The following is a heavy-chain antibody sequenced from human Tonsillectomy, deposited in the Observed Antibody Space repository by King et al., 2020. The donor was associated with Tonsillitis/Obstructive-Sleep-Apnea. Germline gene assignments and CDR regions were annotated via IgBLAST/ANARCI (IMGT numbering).Heavy chain of an antibody. Sequence: VQLVESGGGLVQPGGSLRRSCAASGFTFSSYAMSWVRQAPGKGLEWVSAISGSGGSTYYADSVKGRFTCSRDNSKKTLYLQMNSLRAQDTAVYKCGKEPTGGGPFFDYWGQGTLVTVSS. CDR1: GFTFSSYA. J-gene: IGHJ4*02. CDR2: ISGSGGST. V-gene: IGHV3-23*04. D-gene: IGHD7-27*01. CDR3: GKEPTGGGPFFDY.